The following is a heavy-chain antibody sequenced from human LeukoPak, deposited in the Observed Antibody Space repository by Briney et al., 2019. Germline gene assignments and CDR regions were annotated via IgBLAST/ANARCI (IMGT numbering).Heavy chain of an antibody. CDR3: ARGRVYYYGSGSYYNGKNWFDP. J-gene: IGHJ5*02. D-gene: IGHD3-10*01. V-gene: IGHV4-4*07. Sequence: SETLSLTCTVSGGSISSYYWSWIRQPAGKGLEWIGRIYTSGSTNYNPSLKSRVTMSVDTSKNQFSLKLSSVTAADTAVYYCARGRVYYYGSGSYYNGKNWFDPWGQGTLVTVSS. CDR2: IYTSGST. CDR1: GGSISSYY.